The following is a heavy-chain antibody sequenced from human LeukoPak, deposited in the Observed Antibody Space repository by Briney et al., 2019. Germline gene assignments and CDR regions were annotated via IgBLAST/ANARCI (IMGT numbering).Heavy chain of an antibody. D-gene: IGHD6-13*01. CDR2: ISGSGGST. CDR3: APPSWSTLFDY. Sequence: GGSLRLSCAASGFTFSSYAMSWVHQAPGKGLEWVSAISGSGGSTYYADSVKGRFTISRDNSKNTLYLQMNSLRAEDTAVYYCAPPSWSTLFDYWGQGTLVTVSS. V-gene: IGHV3-23*01. CDR1: GFTFSSYA. J-gene: IGHJ4*02.